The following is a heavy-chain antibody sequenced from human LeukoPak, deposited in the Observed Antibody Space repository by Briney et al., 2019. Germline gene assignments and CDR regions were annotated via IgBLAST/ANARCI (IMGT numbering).Heavy chain of an antibody. V-gene: IGHV3-30-3*01. Sequence: GGSLRLSCAASGFTFSSYAMRWVRQAPGKGLEWVAVISYDGSNKYYADSVKGRFTISRDNSKNTLYLQMNSLRAEDTAVYYCARGRYSSGWTYFDYWGQGTLVTVSS. D-gene: IGHD6-19*01. CDR3: ARGRYSSGWTYFDY. CDR2: ISYDGSNK. J-gene: IGHJ4*02. CDR1: GFTFSSYA.